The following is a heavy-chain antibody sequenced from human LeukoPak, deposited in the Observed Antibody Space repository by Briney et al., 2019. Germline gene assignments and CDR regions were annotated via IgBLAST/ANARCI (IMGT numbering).Heavy chain of an antibody. Sequence: GGSLRLSCAGSGFTFSNYAMSWVRQAPGKGLDWVSAISGSGISTYYADSVKGRFTISRDNAKNSLYLQMNSLRAEDTAVYYCARVRGGSNYWGQGTLVTVSS. CDR1: GFTFSNYA. J-gene: IGHJ4*02. D-gene: IGHD2-2*01. CDR3: ARVRGGSNY. V-gene: IGHV3-23*01. CDR2: ISGSGIST.